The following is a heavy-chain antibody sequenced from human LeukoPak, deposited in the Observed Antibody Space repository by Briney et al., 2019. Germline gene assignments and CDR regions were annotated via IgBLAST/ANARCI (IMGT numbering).Heavy chain of an antibody. J-gene: IGHJ4*02. CDR2: IYYSGST. CDR3: ARESLGYYDILTGYPNPPFDY. Sequence: SETLSLTCTVSGGSISSSSYQWGWIRQPPGKGLEWIGNIYYSGSTYYNPSLKSRVTISVDTSKNQFSLKLSSVTAADTAVYYCARESLGYYDILTGYPNPPFDYWGQGTLVTVSS. V-gene: IGHV4-39*07. CDR1: GGSISSSSYQ. D-gene: IGHD3-9*01.